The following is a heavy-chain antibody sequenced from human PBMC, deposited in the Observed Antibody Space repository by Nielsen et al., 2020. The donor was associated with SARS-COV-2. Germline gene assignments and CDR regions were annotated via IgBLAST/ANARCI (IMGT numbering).Heavy chain of an antibody. CDR2: ISGYSGNT. Sequence: ASVKVSCKASGYTFRSYGINWVRQAPGQGLEWMGWISGYSGNTNYAQKLQGRVTMTTDTSTSTAYMELRSLRSDDTAVYYCARGYYYGSGSYYNRIGQDWFDPWGQGTLVTVSS. CDR3: ARGYYYGSGSYYNRIGQDWFDP. CDR1: GYTFRSYG. J-gene: IGHJ5*02. V-gene: IGHV1-18*01. D-gene: IGHD3-10*01.